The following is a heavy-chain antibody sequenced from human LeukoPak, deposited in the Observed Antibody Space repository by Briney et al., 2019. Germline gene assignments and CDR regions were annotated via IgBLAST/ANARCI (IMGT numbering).Heavy chain of an antibody. D-gene: IGHD1-26*01. Sequence: GASVKVSCKASGYTFNTYYIHWVRQAAGQGGEWLAIINPSDGWTNYAQKFKGRVAVTGDTSTSTVYMELSRLRSDDTAVYYCARDDTIAEGIGFEYWGQGTLVTVSP. CDR2: INPSDGWT. CDR3: ARDDTIAEGIGFEY. J-gene: IGHJ4*02. V-gene: IGHV1-46*02. CDR1: GYTFNTYY.